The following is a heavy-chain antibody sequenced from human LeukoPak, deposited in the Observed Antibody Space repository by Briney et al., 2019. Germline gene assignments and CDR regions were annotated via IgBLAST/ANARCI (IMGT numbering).Heavy chain of an antibody. V-gene: IGHV4-38-2*01. J-gene: IGHJ4*02. D-gene: IGHD3-22*01. CDR2: LRHSGST. CDR3: ARVGGDDSTGHYSVDY. CDR1: GYSITSAYW. Sequence: PSETLSLTCAVSGYSITSAYWWGWIRQTPGRGLEWIGSLRHSGSTSYNPSLKSRVTISVATSKNQISLRLSSVTAADTAVYYCARVGGDDSTGHYSVDYWGQGTLVTVSS.